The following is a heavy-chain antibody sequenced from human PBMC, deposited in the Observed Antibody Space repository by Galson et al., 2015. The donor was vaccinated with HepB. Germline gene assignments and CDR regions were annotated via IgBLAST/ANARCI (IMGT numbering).Heavy chain of an antibody. D-gene: IGHD6-13*01. Sequence: SLRISCAASGFTFSSFGMYWVRQAPGKGLEWVAVIWYNGSNEYYADSVKGRFTISRDNSKNTLYLQMNSLRAEDTAVYYCARDPSSIAAAGRFDYWGQGTLVTVSS. J-gene: IGHJ4*02. V-gene: IGHV3-33*01. CDR1: GFTFSSFG. CDR2: IWYNGSNE. CDR3: ARDPSSIAAAGRFDY.